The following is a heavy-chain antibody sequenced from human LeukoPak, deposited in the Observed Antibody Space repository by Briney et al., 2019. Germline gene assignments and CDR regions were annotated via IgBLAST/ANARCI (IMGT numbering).Heavy chain of an antibody. CDR3: TSSEHLDYYYMDV. D-gene: IGHD6-6*01. CDR1: GFTFSNFA. Sequence: GGSLRLSCAASGFTFSNFAMSWVRQAPGKGLEWVSAISGSGGSTYYADSVKGRFTISRDNSKNTLYLQMNSLRAEDTAVYYCTSSEHLDYYYMDVWGKGTTVTISS. V-gene: IGHV3-23*01. CDR2: ISGSGGST. J-gene: IGHJ6*03.